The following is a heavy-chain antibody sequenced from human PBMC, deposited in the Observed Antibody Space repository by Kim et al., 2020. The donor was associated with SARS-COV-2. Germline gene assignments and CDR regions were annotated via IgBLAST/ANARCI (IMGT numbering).Heavy chain of an antibody. Sequence: SETLSLTCTVSGGSISSSSYYWGWICQPPGKGLEWIGSIYYSGSTYYNPSLKSRVTISVDTSKNQFSLKLSSVTAADTAVYYCARHGYYDSSGYPFDYWGQGTLVTVSS. CDR1: GGSISSSSYY. D-gene: IGHD3-22*01. CDR2: IYYSGST. J-gene: IGHJ4*02. V-gene: IGHV4-39*01. CDR3: ARHGYYDSSGYPFDY.